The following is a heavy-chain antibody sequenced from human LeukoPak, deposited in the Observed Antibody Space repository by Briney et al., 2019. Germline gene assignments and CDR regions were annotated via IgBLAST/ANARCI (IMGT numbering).Heavy chain of an antibody. Sequence: SQNLSLTCAISGDSVCSNSAAWNWIRQSPSRGLEWLGRTYYRSKWYNDYAVSVKSRITINPDTSKNQFSLQLNSVTPEDTAVYYCARVALSGYCSGGSCYVDWFDPWGQGTLVTVSS. CDR3: ARVALSGYCSGGSCYVDWFDP. J-gene: IGHJ5*02. D-gene: IGHD2-15*01. CDR2: TYYRSKWYN. CDR1: GDSVCSNSAA. V-gene: IGHV6-1*01.